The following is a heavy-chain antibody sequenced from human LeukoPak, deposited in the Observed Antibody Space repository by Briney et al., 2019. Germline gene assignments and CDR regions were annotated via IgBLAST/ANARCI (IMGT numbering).Heavy chain of an antibody. Sequence: SETLSLTCAVSGYSINSGYFWGWIRQPPGKGLEWIGSGYHSGGTYYNPSLKSRVTISVDTSKNQFSLKLSSVTAADTAVYYCASHLSGYYAYWGQGTLVTVSS. CDR3: ASHLSGYYAY. CDR2: GYHSGGT. J-gene: IGHJ4*02. D-gene: IGHD3-22*01. V-gene: IGHV4-38-2*01. CDR1: GYSINSGYF.